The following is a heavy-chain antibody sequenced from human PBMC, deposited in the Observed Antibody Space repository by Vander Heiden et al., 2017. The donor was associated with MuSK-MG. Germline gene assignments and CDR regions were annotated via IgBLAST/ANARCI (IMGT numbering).Heavy chain of an antibody. D-gene: IGHD1-1*01. V-gene: IGHV4-28*01. CDR2: IYYSGSS. CDR3: AGKPDGYKPFDD. CDR1: GYSISSSNW. J-gene: IGHJ4*02. Sequence: QAQLQESGPALVKPSDTPSLTCAASGYSISSSNWWGWARQPPGKGLEWIGYIYYSGSSYYNPSLKSRVTMSVDKSKKQFSVKVGSVGGVDTAVYYCAGKPDGYKPFDDWGQGTLVTVSS.